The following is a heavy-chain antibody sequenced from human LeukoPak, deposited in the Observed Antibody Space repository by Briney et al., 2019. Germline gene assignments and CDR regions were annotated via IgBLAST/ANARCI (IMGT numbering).Heavy chain of an antibody. D-gene: IGHD3-22*01. Sequence: PGGSLRLSCAASGFTFSSYSMNWVRQAPGKGLEWVSSISSSSSYIYYADSVKGRFTISRDNAKNSLYLQMNSLRAEDTAVYYCARDQFPYYYDSSGYAFDIWGQGTMVTVSS. CDR2: ISSSSSYI. V-gene: IGHV3-21*01. J-gene: IGHJ3*02. CDR1: GFTFSSYS. CDR3: ARDQFPYYYDSSGYAFDI.